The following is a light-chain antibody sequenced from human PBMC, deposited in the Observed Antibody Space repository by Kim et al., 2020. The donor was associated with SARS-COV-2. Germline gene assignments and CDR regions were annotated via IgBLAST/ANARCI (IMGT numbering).Light chain of an antibody. CDR1: QSISSY. CDR2: AAS. CDR3: QQSYSTPPWT. J-gene: IGKJ1*01. V-gene: IGKV1-39*01. Sequence: DIQMTQSPSSLSASVGDRVTITCRASQSISSYLNWYQQKPGKAPKLLTYAASSLQSGVPSRFSGSGSGTDFTLTISSLQPEDFATYYCQQSYSTPPWTFGQGTKVDIK.